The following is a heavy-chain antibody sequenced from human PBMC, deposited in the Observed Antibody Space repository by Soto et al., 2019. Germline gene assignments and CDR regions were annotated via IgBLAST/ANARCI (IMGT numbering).Heavy chain of an antibody. J-gene: IGHJ6*02. CDR3: ARDYYDFWSGYYRTYGMDV. Sequence: GGSLRLSCAASGFTFSNYAIHWVRQAPGKGLEWVAVISYDGSNKYYAASVKGRFTISRDNSKNTLYLQMNSLRAEDTAVYYCARDYYDFWSGYYRTYGMDVWGQGTTVTVS. V-gene: IGHV3-30-3*01. D-gene: IGHD3-3*01. CDR2: ISYDGSNK. CDR1: GFTFSNYA.